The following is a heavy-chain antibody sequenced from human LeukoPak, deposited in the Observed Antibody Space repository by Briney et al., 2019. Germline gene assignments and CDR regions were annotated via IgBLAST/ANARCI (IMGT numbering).Heavy chain of an antibody. D-gene: IGHD2-2*01. CDR3: ARRHCTSASCYVGVWFDP. Sequence: ASVKVSCKASGYTITSNGISWVRQAPGQGLEWMGWISAYNGNTNYAQKFQGRVTMTTDTSTSTAYMELGSLRSDDTAVYYCARRHCTSASCYVGVWFDPWGQGTLVTVSS. V-gene: IGHV1-18*01. CDR2: ISAYNGNT. J-gene: IGHJ5*02. CDR1: GYTITSNG.